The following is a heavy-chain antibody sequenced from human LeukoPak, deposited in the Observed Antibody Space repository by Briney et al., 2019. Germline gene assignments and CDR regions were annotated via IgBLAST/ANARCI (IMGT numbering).Heavy chain of an antibody. CDR3: ARARPGIAVAGTPYYFDY. J-gene: IGHJ4*02. V-gene: IGHV1-69*13. Sequence: ASVKVSCKASGGTFSSYAISWVRQAPGQGLEWMGGIIPIFGTANYAQKFQGRVTITADESTSTAYMELSRLRSDDTAVYYCARARPGIAVAGTPYYFDYWGQGTLVTVSS. CDR2: IIPIFGTA. CDR1: GGTFSSYA. D-gene: IGHD6-19*01.